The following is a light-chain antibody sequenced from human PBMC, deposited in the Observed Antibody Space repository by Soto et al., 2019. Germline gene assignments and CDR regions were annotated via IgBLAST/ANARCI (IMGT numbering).Light chain of an antibody. J-gene: IGKJ1*01. CDR2: AAS. V-gene: IGKV1-12*01. CDR3: QQANSFPWT. CDR1: QGINSW. Sequence: DIQMTQSPSSVSASVGDRVTMTCRASQGINSWLAWYQQKPGKAPKLLIYAASNLQSGVPSRFSGSGSGTDFTLTISSLQPEHFATYYCQQANSFPWTFGQGTKV.